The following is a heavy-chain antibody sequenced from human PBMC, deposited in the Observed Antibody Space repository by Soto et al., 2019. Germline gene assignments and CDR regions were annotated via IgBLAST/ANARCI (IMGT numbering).Heavy chain of an antibody. CDR3: AKDRHYPRDYFHY. D-gene: IGHD3-10*01. Sequence: GWSLRLSCASSVFTFISSAISWVRQALGKGLEWVSAVSANGQGIYYADSVRGRFTISRDNSKNTVFLHMDSLSAEDTAVYYCAKDRHYPRDYFHYWGQGTLVTVSS. J-gene: IGHJ4*02. CDR2: VSANGQGI. CDR1: VFTFISSA. V-gene: IGHV3-23*01.